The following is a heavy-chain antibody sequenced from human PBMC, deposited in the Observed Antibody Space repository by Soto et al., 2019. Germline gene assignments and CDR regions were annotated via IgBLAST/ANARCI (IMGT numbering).Heavy chain of an antibody. CDR2: IYYSGST. CDR1: GGSISSGGYY. Sequence: QVQLQESGPGLVKPSQTLSLTCTVSGGSISSGGYYWSWIRQHPGKGLEWIGYIYYSGSTYYNPSLKSRVTISVDTSKNQFFLKLSSVTAADTAVYYCARDRRAPYSTDWFDPWGQGTLVTVSS. D-gene: IGHD6-13*01. CDR3: ARDRRAPYSTDWFDP. V-gene: IGHV4-31*03. J-gene: IGHJ5*02.